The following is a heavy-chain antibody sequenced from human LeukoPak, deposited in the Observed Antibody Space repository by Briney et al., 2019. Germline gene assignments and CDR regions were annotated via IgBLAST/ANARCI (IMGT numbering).Heavy chain of an antibody. Sequence: GGSLRLSCAASGFTFSNHGMNWVRQAPGKGLEWVSGISPSGDITYYADSVKGRFTISRDNAKNSLYLQMNGLRAEDTAVYYCARDMGIVTGYYVDYWGQGTLVTVSS. CDR3: ARDMGIVTGYYVDY. D-gene: IGHD3-9*01. CDR2: ISPSGDIT. V-gene: IGHV3-23*01. J-gene: IGHJ4*02. CDR1: GFTFSNHG.